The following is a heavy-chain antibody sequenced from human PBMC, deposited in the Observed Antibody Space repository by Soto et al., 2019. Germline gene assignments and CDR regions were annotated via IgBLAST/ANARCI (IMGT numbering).Heavy chain of an antibody. D-gene: IGHD5-18*01. CDR3: ARHRLWASFDP. CDR2: IYYSEIT. V-gene: IGHV4-39*01. Sequence: QLQLQESGPGLVKPSETLSLMCTVSGGSISSVSYYWGWIRQPPGKGLEWIGSIYYSEITYYNPSLKSRVTISVDTSKNQFSLELNSVTAADMAVYYCARHRLWASFDPWGQGTLVTVSS. J-gene: IGHJ5*02. CDR1: GGSISSVSYY.